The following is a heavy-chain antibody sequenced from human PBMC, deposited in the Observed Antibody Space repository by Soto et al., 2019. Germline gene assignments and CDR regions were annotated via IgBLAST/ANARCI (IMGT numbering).Heavy chain of an antibody. J-gene: IGHJ3*01. D-gene: IGHD4-17*01. CDR2: INAATGNT. Sequence: HVEIVQSGAEVKMPGASVNVSCKSSGYNFTNHAMHWVRQAPGQRLEWLGWINAATGNTQSSQRFQDRLSIIRDTSASTASMELSSLRSEDTAVYYCVRGAARRPPVTRAFDLWGRGTFVTVSS. CDR3: VRGAARRPPVTRAFDL. V-gene: IGHV1-3*01. CDR1: GYNFTNHA.